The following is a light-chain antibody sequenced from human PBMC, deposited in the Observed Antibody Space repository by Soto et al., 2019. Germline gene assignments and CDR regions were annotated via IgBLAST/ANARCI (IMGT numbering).Light chain of an antibody. J-gene: IGKJ1*01. CDR3: QQYNNWPWT. V-gene: IGKV3-15*01. Sequence: EIVLTQSPGTLSLSPGERATLSCRASQSVSGSYVAWYQQKPGQAPRLLIHGASTRAPGFPARFSGSGSGTDFTLTISSLQSEDFAVYYCQQYNNWPWTFGQGTKVDIK. CDR2: GAS. CDR1: QSVSGS.